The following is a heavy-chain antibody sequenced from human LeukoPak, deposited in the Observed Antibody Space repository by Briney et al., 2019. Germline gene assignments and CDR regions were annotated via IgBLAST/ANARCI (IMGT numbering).Heavy chain of an antibody. CDR3: ARERGDFWSGHYYYGMDV. J-gene: IGHJ6*02. Sequence: SETLSLTCTVSGGSISSGSYYWSWIRQPAGKGLEWIGRIYTSGSTYYNPSLKSRVTISVDTSKNQFSLKLSSVTAADTAVYYCARERGDFWSGHYYYGMDVWGQGTTVTVSS. D-gene: IGHD3-3*01. CDR2: IYTSGST. V-gene: IGHV4-61*02. CDR1: GGSISSGSYY.